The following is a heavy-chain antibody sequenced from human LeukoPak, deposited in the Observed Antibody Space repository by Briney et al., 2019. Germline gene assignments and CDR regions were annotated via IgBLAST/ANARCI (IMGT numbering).Heavy chain of an antibody. CDR2: IVVGSGNT. J-gene: IGHJ4*02. CDR1: GFTFTIST. CDR3: AGTPWFGELTLDY. D-gene: IGHD3-10*01. V-gene: IGHV1-58*02. Sequence: SVKVSCKASGFTFTISTIQWVRQARGQRLEWIGWIVVGSGNTNYAQKFQERVIITRDMSTTTVYMELSSLRSEDTAVYYCAGTPWFGELTLDYWGQGTLVTVSS.